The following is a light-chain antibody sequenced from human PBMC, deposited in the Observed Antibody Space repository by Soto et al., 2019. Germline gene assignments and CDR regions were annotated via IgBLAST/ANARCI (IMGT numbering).Light chain of an antibody. V-gene: IGLV1-47*01. Sequence: QSVLTQPASASGTPEQRVTISCSGRSSNIGSNYVYWYQQLPGTAPKLLIYRNNQRPSGVPDRFSGSKSGTSASPAISGLRSEDEADYYCAAWDDSLSRAVVGGGTKLTVL. J-gene: IGLJ3*02. CDR3: AAWDDSLSRAV. CDR2: RNN. CDR1: SSNIGSNY.